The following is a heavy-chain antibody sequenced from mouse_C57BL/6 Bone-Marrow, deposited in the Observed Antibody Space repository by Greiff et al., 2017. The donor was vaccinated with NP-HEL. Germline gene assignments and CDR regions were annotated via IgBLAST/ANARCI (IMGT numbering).Heavy chain of an antibody. CDR3: AREEFYGSVV. D-gene: IGHD1-1*01. J-gene: IGHJ1*03. V-gene: IGHV1-64*01. CDR2: IHPNSGST. Sequence: QVQLQQPGAELVKPGASVKLSCKASGYTFTSYWMHWVKQRPGQGLEWIGMIHPNSGSTNYNEKFNSKATLTVDKSSSTAYMQLSSLTSEDSAVYCCAREEFYGSVVWGKGTTVTVSS. CDR1: GYTFTSYW.